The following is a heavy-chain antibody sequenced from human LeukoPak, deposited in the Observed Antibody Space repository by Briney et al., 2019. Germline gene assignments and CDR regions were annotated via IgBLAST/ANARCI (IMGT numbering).Heavy chain of an antibody. CDR2: IWYDGSNK. CDR1: GFTFSSYG. D-gene: IGHD3-3*01. Sequence: GGSLRLSCAASGFTFSSYGMHWVRQAPGKGLEWVAVIWYDGSNKYYADSVKGRFTISRDNSKNTLYLQMNSLRAEDTAVYYCAKLYYDFWSGYLCLDYWGQGTLVTVSS. J-gene: IGHJ4*02. V-gene: IGHV3-33*06. CDR3: AKLYYDFWSGYLCLDY.